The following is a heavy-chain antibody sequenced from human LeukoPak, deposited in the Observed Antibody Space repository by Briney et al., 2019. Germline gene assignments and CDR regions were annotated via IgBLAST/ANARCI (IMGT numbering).Heavy chain of an antibody. Sequence: GGSLRLSCAASGFTFSSSWMSWVRQAPGKGLEWVANIKQDGSEKYYVDSVKGRFTISRDNAKNSLYLQMNSLRAEDTAVYYCARDLYRPNFDYWGQGTLVTVSS. CDR2: IKQDGSEK. J-gene: IGHJ4*02. CDR1: GFTFSSSW. V-gene: IGHV3-7*01. CDR3: ARDLYRPNFDY. D-gene: IGHD1-26*01.